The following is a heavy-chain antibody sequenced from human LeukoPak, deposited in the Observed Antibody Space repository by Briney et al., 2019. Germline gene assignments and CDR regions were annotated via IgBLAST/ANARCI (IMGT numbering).Heavy chain of an antibody. CDR2: IYTSGST. Sequence: SQTLSLTRTVSGGSISSGSYYWGWIRPPAGKGLEWIGRIYTSGSTNHNPSLKSRVNISVDPSKNQFSLKLSSVRAADTAVYYCARDEYSSGWYAYWGQGTLVTVSS. D-gene: IGHD6-19*01. J-gene: IGHJ4*02. CDR1: GGSISSGSYY. V-gene: IGHV4-61*02. CDR3: ARDEYSSGWYAY.